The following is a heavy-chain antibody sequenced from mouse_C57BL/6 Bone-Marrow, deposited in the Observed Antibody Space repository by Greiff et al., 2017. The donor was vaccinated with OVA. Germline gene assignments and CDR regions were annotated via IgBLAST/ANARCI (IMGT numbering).Heavy chain of an antibody. Sequence: EVKPMESGGGLVKPGGSLKLSCAASGFTFSDYGMHWVRQAPEKGLEWVAYISSGSSTIYYADTVKGRFTISRDNAKNTLFLQMTSLRSEDTAMYYCARNYGPWYFDVWGTGTTVTVSS. J-gene: IGHJ1*03. D-gene: IGHD1-1*01. CDR2: ISSGSSTI. CDR1: GFTFSDYG. V-gene: IGHV5-17*01. CDR3: ARNYGPWYFDV.